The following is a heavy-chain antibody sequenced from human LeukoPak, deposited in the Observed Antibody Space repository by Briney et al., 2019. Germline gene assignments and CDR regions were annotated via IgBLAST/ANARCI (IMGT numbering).Heavy chain of an antibody. CDR2: ISAYNGNT. CDR3: ARPYYDSSGYYSLDY. D-gene: IGHD3-22*01. V-gene: IGHV1-18*01. J-gene: IGHJ4*02. Sequence: GASVKVSCKASGYTFTSYGISWVRQAPGQGLEWMGWISAYNGNTNYAQKLQGRVTMTTDTSTSTAYMELRSLRSDDTAVYYCARPYYDSSGYYSLDYWGQGTLVTVSS. CDR1: GYTFTSYG.